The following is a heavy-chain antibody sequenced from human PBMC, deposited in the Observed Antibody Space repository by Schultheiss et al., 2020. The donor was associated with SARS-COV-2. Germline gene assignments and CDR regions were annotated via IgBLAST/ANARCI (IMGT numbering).Heavy chain of an antibody. V-gene: IGHV3-9*01. J-gene: IGHJ5*02. Sequence: SLKISCAASGFTFSSYAMHWVRQAPGKGLEWVSGISWNSGSIGYADSVKGRFTISRDNAKNSLYLQMNSLRAEDTALYYCARRYYSDSSGFDPWGQGTLVTVSS. CDR2: ISWNSGSI. CDR1: GFTFSSYA. CDR3: ARRYYSDSSGFDP. D-gene: IGHD3-22*01.